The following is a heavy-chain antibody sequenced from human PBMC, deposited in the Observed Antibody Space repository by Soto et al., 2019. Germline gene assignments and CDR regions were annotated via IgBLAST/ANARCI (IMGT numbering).Heavy chain of an antibody. CDR3: ARGYSDTSGGSYYSPFDF. CDR1: GFAFSTYW. Sequence: PGGSLRLSCAASGFAFSTYWMLWVRQDPEKGLVWVSRINSDGSFTSYADSVKGRFTISRDNAKNTLYLQMNSLRAEDTAVYYCARGYSDTSGGSYYSPFDFWGQGTLVTVSS. V-gene: IGHV3-74*01. J-gene: IGHJ4*02. CDR2: INSDGSFT. D-gene: IGHD2-15*01.